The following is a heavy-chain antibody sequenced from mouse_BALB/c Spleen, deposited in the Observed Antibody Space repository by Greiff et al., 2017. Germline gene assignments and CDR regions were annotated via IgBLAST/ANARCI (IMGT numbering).Heavy chain of an antibody. CDR3: ARSTQGFAY. V-gene: IGHV1-18*01. CDR2: INPNNGGT. D-gene: IGHD6-1*01. J-gene: IGHJ3*01. CDR1: GYTFTDYN. Sequence: EVQLVESGPELVKPGASVKIPCKASGYTFTDYNMDWVKQSHGKSLEWIGDINPNNGGTIYNQKFKGKATLTVDKSSSTAYMELRSLTSEDTAVYYCARSTQGFAYWGQGTLVTVSA.